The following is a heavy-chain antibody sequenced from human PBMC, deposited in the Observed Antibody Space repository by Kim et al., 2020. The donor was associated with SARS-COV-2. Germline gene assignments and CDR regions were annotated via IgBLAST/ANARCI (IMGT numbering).Heavy chain of an antibody. D-gene: IGHD1-26*01. J-gene: IGHJ6*02. CDR3: ARDLRSSPPYGMDV. Sequence: TPSLKSRVTISVDKSKNQFSLKLSSVTAADTAVYYCARDLRSSPPYGMDVWGQGTTVTVSS. V-gene: IGHV4-4*02.